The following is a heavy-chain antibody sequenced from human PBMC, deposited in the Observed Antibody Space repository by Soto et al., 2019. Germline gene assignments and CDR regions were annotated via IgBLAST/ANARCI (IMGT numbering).Heavy chain of an antibody. CDR1: GGTFSSYA. Sequence: SVKVSCKPSGGTFSSYAISWVRQAPGQGLEWMGGIIPIFGTANYAQKFQGRVTITADKSTSTAYMELSSLRSEDTAVYYCARAYYDSSGYYLFNPFDYWGQGTLVTVS. V-gene: IGHV1-69*06. D-gene: IGHD3-22*01. CDR3: ARAYYDSSGYYLFNPFDY. J-gene: IGHJ4*02. CDR2: IIPIFGTA.